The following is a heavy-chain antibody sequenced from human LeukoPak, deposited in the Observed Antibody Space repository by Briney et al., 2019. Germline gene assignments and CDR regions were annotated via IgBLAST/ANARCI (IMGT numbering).Heavy chain of an antibody. CDR3: ARGPNPGYGSGSYYI. CDR2: ISSSSSYI. V-gene: IGHV3-21*01. D-gene: IGHD3-10*01. J-gene: IGHJ4*02. Sequence: GGSLRLSCAASGFTFSSYSMNWVRQAPGKGLEWVSSISSSSSYIYYADSVKGRFNLSRDNAKKSLHLQMNSLRAEDTAVYYCARGPNPGYGSGSYYIWGQGTLVTVSS. CDR1: GFTFSSYS.